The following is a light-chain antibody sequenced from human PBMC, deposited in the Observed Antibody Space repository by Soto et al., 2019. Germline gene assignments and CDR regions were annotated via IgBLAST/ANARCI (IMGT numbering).Light chain of an antibody. Sequence: QSVLTQPASVSGSPGQSITISCTGTSSDVGGYNYVAWYQQHPGKVPRLMIYEXXXXNSGVSNRFSGSKSGSTDSLTISGLQAEDEADYYCISYTSSSTSYVFGTGTKVTVL. J-gene: IGLJ1*01. V-gene: IGLV2-14*03. CDR1: SSDVGGYNY. CDR2: EXX. CDR3: ISYTSSSTSYV.